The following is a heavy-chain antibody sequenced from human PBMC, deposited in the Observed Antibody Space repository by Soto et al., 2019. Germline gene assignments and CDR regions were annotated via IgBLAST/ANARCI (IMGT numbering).Heavy chain of an antibody. CDR1: GGSISSYY. Sequence: SETLSLTCTVSGGSISSYYWSWIRQPPGKGLEWIGYIYYSGSTNYNPSLKSRVTISVDTSKNQFSLKLSSVTAADTAVYYCARGHDYGDYRPYYYYGMDVWGQGTTVTVSS. V-gene: IGHV4-59*01. CDR2: IYYSGST. J-gene: IGHJ6*02. D-gene: IGHD4-17*01. CDR3: ARGHDYGDYRPYYYYGMDV.